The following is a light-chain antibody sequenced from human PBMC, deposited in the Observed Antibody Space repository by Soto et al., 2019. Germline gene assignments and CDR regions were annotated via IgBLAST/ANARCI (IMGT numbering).Light chain of an antibody. CDR1: SSDVGGYNS. Sequence: QSVLTQTASVSGSPGQSITISCTGTSSDVGGYNSVSWYQQHPGKAPELMIYEVSNRPSGVSNRFSGSKSGNTASLTISGLQAEDEADYYCSSYTTINTRVFGGGTKVTVL. J-gene: IGLJ3*02. CDR3: SSYTTINTRV. CDR2: EVS. V-gene: IGLV2-14*01.